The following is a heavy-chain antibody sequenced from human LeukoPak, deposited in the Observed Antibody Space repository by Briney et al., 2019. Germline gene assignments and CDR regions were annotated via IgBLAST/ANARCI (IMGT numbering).Heavy chain of an antibody. D-gene: IGHD2-21*01. CDR1: GVTFRNHG. Sequence: GGSLRLSCVMSGVTFRNHGLHCVRQAPGTGLEGVAVASSDEINQYYADSVKGRFIISRDNSRNTLNLQMHNLRTDDTAFYSCAAFIPPTPDHWGQGVLVTVS. J-gene: IGHJ5*02. CDR2: ASSDEINQ. V-gene: IGHV3-30*03. CDR3: AAFIPPTPDH.